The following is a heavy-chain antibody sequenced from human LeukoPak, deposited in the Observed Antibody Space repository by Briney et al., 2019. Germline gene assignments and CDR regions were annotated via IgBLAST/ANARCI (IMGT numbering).Heavy chain of an antibody. CDR3: ARERDYYDSSGYFALFDY. V-gene: IGHV1-69*04. CDR2: IIPILGIA. CDR1: GGTFSSYA. D-gene: IGHD3-22*01. J-gene: IGHJ4*02. Sequence: SVKVSCKASGGTFSSYAISWVRQAPGQGLEWMGRIIPILGIANYAQKFQGRVTITADKSTSTAYMELSSLRPEDTAVYYCARERDYYDSSGYFALFDYWGQGTLVTVSS.